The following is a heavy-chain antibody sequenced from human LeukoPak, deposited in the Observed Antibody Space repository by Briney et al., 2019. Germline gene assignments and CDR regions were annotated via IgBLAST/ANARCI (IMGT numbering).Heavy chain of an antibody. V-gene: IGHV4-59*01. D-gene: IGHD2-2*01. Sequence: SETLSLTCTVSGGSISSYYWSWIRQPPGKGLEWIGYIYYSGSTNYNPSLKSRVTISVDTSKNQFSLKLSSVTAADTAVYYCAREGYCSSTSCHPDAFDIWGQGTMVTVSS. CDR3: AREGYCSSTSCHPDAFDI. J-gene: IGHJ3*02. CDR1: GGSISSYY. CDR2: IYYSGST.